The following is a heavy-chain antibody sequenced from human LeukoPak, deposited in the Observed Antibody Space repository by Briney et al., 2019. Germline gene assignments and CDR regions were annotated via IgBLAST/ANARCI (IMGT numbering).Heavy chain of an antibody. CDR1: GGSFSGYY. Sequence: SETLSLTCAVYGGSFSGYYWSWIRQPPGKGLEWIGEINHSGSTNYNPSLKSRVTISVDTSKNQFSLKLSSVTAADTAVYYCARGEGYYYDSSGSWFDPWGQGTPVTVSS. V-gene: IGHV4-34*01. D-gene: IGHD3-22*01. CDR2: INHSGST. CDR3: ARGEGYYYDSSGSWFDP. J-gene: IGHJ5*02.